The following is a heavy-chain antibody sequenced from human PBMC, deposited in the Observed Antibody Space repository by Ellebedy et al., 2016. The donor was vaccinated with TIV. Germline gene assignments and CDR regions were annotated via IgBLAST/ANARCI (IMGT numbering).Heavy chain of an antibody. CDR2: IDHGGST. CDR1: GGSFSGYS. CDR3: ARGGTFSHGLWYFDY. J-gene: IGHJ4*02. Sequence: SETLSLTCAVYGGSFSGYSWSWIRQPPGRGLEWIGEIDHGGSTNYNPSLKSRITISVDTSKNQFPLNLNSVTAADTAAYYCARGGTFSHGLWYFDYWGQGTLVTVSS. V-gene: IGHV4-34*01. D-gene: IGHD5-18*01.